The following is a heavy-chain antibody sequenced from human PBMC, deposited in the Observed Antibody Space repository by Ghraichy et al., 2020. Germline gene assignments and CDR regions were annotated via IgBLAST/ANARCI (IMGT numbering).Heavy chain of an antibody. CDR2: ISDSGGST. CDR1: GFTFSSYA. V-gene: IGHV3-23*01. CDR3: AKDRNPQNYYYFGMDV. J-gene: IGHJ6*02. Sequence: GSLRLSCAASGFTFSSYAMNWVRQAPGKGLEWVSVISDSGGSTYYADSVKGRFTISRDNSKNTLYLQMNSLRAEDTAIYCCAKDRNPQNYYYFGMDVWGQGTTVTVSS.